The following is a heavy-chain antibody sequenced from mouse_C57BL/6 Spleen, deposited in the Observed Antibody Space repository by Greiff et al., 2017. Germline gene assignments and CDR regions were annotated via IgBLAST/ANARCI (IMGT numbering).Heavy chain of an antibody. D-gene: IGHD1-2*01. Sequence: EVQLQQSGAELVKPGASVKLSCKASGYNFTDYYMSWVKQRTEQGLEWIGRIYPKDGDTLYAQKFKGKATMTADKSSSTAYLQLSSLTSEDSAVYYCDRSGDYDGCFDYWGQGTTGTVSS. V-gene: IGHV14-2*01. CDR2: IYPKDGDT. CDR1: GYNFTDYY. CDR3: DRSGDYDGCFDY. J-gene: IGHJ2*01.